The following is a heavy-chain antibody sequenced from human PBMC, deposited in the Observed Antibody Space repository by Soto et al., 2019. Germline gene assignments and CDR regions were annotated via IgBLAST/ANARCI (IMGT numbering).Heavy chain of an antibody. Sequence: SETLSLTCAVYGGSFSGYYWSWIRQPPGKGLEWIGEINHSGSTNYNPSLKSRVTISVDTSKNQFSLKLSSVTAADTAVYYCARGTGDSSGYYPPRKYYFDYWGQGTLVTASS. CDR2: INHSGST. V-gene: IGHV4-34*01. CDR3: ARGTGDSSGYYPPRKYYFDY. D-gene: IGHD3-22*01. CDR1: GGSFSGYY. J-gene: IGHJ4*02.